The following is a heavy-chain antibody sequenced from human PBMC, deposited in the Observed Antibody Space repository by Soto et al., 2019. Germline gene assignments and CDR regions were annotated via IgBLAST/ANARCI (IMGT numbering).Heavy chain of an antibody. D-gene: IGHD3-3*01. CDR2: IDSYGSAT. CDR1: GFTFSRYW. J-gene: IGHJ4*02. CDR3: ARGWVEGLSRQPPTDY. Sequence: GGSLRLSCAASGFTFSRYWRHWVRQAPGKGLVWVSRIDSYGSATSQVDSVEGRFTISRDNAKNTLYLQMNSLRAEDTAVYYCARGWVEGLSRQPPTDYWGQGTMVTVYS. V-gene: IGHV3-74*01.